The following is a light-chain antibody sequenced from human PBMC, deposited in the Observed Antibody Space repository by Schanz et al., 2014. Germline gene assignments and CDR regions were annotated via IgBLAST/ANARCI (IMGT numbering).Light chain of an antibody. CDR2: SNN. CDR3: CSYVGGYTPWV. Sequence: QSVLTQPPSASGTPGQRVTISCSGSSSNIGSTYVYWYQQLPGTAPKLLIYSNNQRPSGVPDRFSGSKSGTSASLAISGLQSEDEADYYCCSYVGGYTPWVFGGGTKLTVL. J-gene: IGLJ3*02. CDR1: SSNIGSTY. V-gene: IGLV1-47*02.